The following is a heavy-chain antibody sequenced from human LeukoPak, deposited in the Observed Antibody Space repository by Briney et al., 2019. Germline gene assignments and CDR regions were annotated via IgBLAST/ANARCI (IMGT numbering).Heavy chain of an antibody. V-gene: IGHV3-11*04. D-gene: IGHD2-2*01. CDR1: GFNFSDYY. J-gene: IGHJ4*02. CDR2: ISYSGRIK. Sequence: GGSLRLSCAACGFNFSDYYMRWVRHAPGKGREGVSYISYSGRIKYYADSVKGRFTIYRDNAKNSLYLQMNSLRAEDTAVYYCARPDCSSTSCYEFDCWGQGTLVAVSS. CDR3: ARPDCSSTSCYEFDC.